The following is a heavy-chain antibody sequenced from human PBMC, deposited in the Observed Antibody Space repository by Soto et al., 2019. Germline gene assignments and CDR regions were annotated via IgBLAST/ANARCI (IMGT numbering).Heavy chain of an antibody. CDR2: IYYSGST. V-gene: IGHV4-39*07. Sequence: SETLSLTCTVSGGYISSSSYYWGWIRQPPGKGLEWIGSIYYSGSTYYNPSLKSRVTISVDTSKNQFSLKLSSVTAADTAVYYCARDSTSDILTGYYYYYGMDVWGQGTTVTVSS. J-gene: IGHJ6*02. CDR1: GGYISSSSYY. D-gene: IGHD3-9*01. CDR3: ARDSTSDILTGYYYYYGMDV.